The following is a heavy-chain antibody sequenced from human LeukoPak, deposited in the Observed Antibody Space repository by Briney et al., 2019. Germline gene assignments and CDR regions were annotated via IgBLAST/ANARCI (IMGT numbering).Heavy chain of an antibody. V-gene: IGHV3-21*04. CDR3: AKDYYYDSSGYYSDAFDI. D-gene: IGHD3-22*01. J-gene: IGHJ3*02. Sequence: GGSLRLSCAASGFTFSSYSMNWVRQAPGKGLEWVSSISSSSSYIFYADSVKGRFTISRDNAKKSLYLQMNSLRAEDTALYYCAKDYYYDSSGYYSDAFDIWGQGTMVTVSS. CDR2: ISSSSSYI. CDR1: GFTFSSYS.